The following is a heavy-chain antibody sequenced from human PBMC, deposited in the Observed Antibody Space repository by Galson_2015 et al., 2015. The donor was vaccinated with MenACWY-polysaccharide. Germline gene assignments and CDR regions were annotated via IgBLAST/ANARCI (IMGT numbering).Heavy chain of an antibody. CDR1: GFSFSSFH. J-gene: IGHJ3*02. D-gene: IGHD4-11*01. CDR3: ARDGDHDDYTDALDI. V-gene: IGHV3-48*03. CDR2: ISSSGRSI. Sequence: FLRLSCAVSGFSFSSFHMNWVRQAPGKGLEWVSYISSSGRSIYYGDSVKGRFIISRDNAKNSLYLQMNSLRAEDTAIYYCARDGDHDDYTDALDIWGHGTMVTVSS.